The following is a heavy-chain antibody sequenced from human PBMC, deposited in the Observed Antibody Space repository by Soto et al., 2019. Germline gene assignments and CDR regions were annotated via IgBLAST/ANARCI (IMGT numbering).Heavy chain of an antibody. D-gene: IGHD3-22*01. V-gene: IGHV4-30-2*01. J-gene: IGHJ3*02. Sequence: PSETLSLTCAVSGGSISSGGYSWSWIRQPPGKGLEWIGYIYHSGSTFYNPSLKSRVTISVDRSKNQFSLKLSSVTAADTAVYYCARGTYYYDSSGYWSYAFDIWGQGTMVTVSS. CDR2: IYHSGST. CDR3: ARGTYYYDSSGYWSYAFDI. CDR1: GGSISSGGYS.